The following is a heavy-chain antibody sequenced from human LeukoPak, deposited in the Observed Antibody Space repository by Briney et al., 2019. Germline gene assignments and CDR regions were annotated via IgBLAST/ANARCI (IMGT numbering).Heavy chain of an antibody. V-gene: IGHV1-3*01. Sequence: ASVKVSCKASGGTFSSYAISWVRQAPGQRLEWMGWINAGNGNTKYSQKFQGRVTITRDTSASTAYMELSSLRSEDTAVYYCAREGAVAGSYYFDYWGQGTLVTVSS. J-gene: IGHJ4*02. CDR1: GGTFSSYA. D-gene: IGHD6-19*01. CDR2: INAGNGNT. CDR3: AREGAVAGSYYFDY.